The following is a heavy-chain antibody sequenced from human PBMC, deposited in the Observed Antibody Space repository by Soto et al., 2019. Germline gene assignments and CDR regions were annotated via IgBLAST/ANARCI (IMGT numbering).Heavy chain of an antibody. CDR2: IWYDGSNK. J-gene: IGHJ4*02. CDR1: GFTFSSYG. V-gene: IGHV3-33*01. Sequence: QVQLVESGGGVVQPGRSLRLSCAASGFTFSSYGMHWVRQAPGKGLEWVAVIWYDGSNKYYADSVKGRFTISRDNSKNTVYLQMNSLRAEDTAVYYCARGTQLWLDYWGQGTLVTVSS. D-gene: IGHD5-18*01. CDR3: ARGTQLWLDY.